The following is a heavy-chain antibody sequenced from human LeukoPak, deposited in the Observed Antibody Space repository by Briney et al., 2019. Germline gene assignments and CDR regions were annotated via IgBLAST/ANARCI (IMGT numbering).Heavy chain of an antibody. Sequence: PSETLSLTCTVSGGSISSYYWSWIRQPPGKGLDWIGYIYYSGSTNYNPSLKSRVTISVDTSKNQFSLKLSSVTAADTAVYYCARGLRFLEWLTQDYWGQGTLVTVSS. CDR1: GGSISSYY. D-gene: IGHD3-3*01. CDR2: IYYSGST. J-gene: IGHJ4*02. CDR3: ARGLRFLEWLTQDY. V-gene: IGHV4-59*01.